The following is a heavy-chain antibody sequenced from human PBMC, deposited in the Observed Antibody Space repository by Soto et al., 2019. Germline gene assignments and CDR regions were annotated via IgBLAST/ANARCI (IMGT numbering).Heavy chain of an antibody. J-gene: IGHJ4*02. Sequence: GGSLRLSCAASGFTFSSYAMSWVRQAPGKGLEWVSAISGSGGSTYYADSVKGRFTISRDNSKNTLYLQMNSLRAEDTAVYYCAKDRDLVEWSPDFDYWGQGTLVTVSS. D-gene: IGHD3-3*01. CDR2: ISGSGGST. CDR3: AKDRDLVEWSPDFDY. V-gene: IGHV3-23*01. CDR1: GFTFSSYA.